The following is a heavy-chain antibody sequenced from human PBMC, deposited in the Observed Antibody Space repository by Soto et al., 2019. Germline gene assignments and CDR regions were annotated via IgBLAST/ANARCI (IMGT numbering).Heavy chain of an antibody. J-gene: IGHJ4*02. V-gene: IGHV3-23*01. CDR1: GFIFSAFD. CDR2: ISGGT. D-gene: IGHD3-10*01. CDR3: AIGGPGGPLGH. Sequence: VQLLESGGGLLQPGGSLRLSCAASGFIFSAFDMSWVRQAPGKGLEWVSSISGGTYYADSVKGRFTISGDNSKNTLYLQMNGLRAEDTAVYYCAIGGPGGPLGHWGQGTLVTVSS.